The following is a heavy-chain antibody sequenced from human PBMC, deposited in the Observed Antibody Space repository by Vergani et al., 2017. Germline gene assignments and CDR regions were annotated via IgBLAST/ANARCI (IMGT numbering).Heavy chain of an antibody. CDR3: AKVGRSEVAGTFGAFDI. CDR1: GFTFSHYS. Sequence: VQMVESGGGLVKPGGSLRLSCVASGFTFSHYSMNWVRQAPGKGLEWVALISNDGRHTYYADSVRGRFSISRDNSKNTLFLHMNSLRPEDTAVYYCAKVGRSEVAGTFGAFDIWGQGTMVTVSS. CDR2: ISNDGRHT. V-gene: IGHV3-30*18. D-gene: IGHD6-19*01. J-gene: IGHJ3*02.